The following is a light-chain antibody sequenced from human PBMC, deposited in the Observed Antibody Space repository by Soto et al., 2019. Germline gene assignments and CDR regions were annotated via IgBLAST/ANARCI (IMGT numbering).Light chain of an antibody. CDR2: EVS. Sequence: QSALTQPASVSGSPGQSITISCTGTSSDVGGHNYVSWYQQHPGKAPKLIICEVSNRPSGVSNRFSGSKSGNTASLTISGLQAEDVADYYCSSYTSSSTDVVFGGGTKLTVL. CDR1: SSDVGGHNY. CDR3: SSYTSSSTDVV. V-gene: IGLV2-14*01. J-gene: IGLJ2*01.